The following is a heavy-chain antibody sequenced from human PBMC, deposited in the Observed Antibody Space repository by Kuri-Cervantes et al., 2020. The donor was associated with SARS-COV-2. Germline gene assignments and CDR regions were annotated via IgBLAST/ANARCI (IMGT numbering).Heavy chain of an antibody. Sequence: GSLRLSCTVSGGSISSHYWSWIRQPPGKGLEWIGYIYYSGSTNYNPSLKSRVTISVDTSKNQFSLKLSSVTAADTAVYYCARVDGDYVDYWGKGTLVTVSS. J-gene: IGHJ4*02. D-gene: IGHD4-17*01. CDR3: ARVDGDYVDY. CDR2: IYYSGST. CDR1: GGSISSHY. V-gene: IGHV4-59*11.